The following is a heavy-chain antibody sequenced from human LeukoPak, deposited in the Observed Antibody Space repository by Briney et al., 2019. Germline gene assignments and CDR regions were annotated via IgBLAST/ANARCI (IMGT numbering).Heavy chain of an antibody. CDR3: ARAGLFYYDSSGNWYFDL. D-gene: IGHD3-22*01. J-gene: IGHJ2*01. CDR1: GFTFSSYS. Sequence: TGGSLRLSCAASGFTFSSYSMNWVRQAPGKGLEWVSSISSSSSYIYYADSVKGRFTIPRDNAKNSLYLQMNSLRAEDTAVYYCARAGLFYYDSSGNWYFDLWGRGTLVTVSS. CDR2: ISSSSSYI. V-gene: IGHV3-21*01.